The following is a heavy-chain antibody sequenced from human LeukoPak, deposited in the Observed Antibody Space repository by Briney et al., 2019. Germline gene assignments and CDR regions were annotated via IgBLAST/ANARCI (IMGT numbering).Heavy chain of an antibody. V-gene: IGHV4-39*07. Sequence: SETLSLTCTVSGGSISSSSSYYWGWIRQPPGKGLEWIGSIYYSGSTYYNPSLKSRVTISVDTSKNQFSLKLSSVTAADTAVYYCARDIVGATGGRWFDPWGQGTLVTVSS. CDR3: ARDIVGATGGRWFDP. CDR2: IYYSGST. D-gene: IGHD1-26*01. CDR1: GGSISSSSSYY. J-gene: IGHJ5*02.